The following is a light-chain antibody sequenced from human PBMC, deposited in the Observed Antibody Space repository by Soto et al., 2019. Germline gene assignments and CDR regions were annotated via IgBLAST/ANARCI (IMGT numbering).Light chain of an antibody. CDR1: SSDVGVYNY. V-gene: IGLV2-8*01. J-gene: IGLJ1*01. CDR3: SSYAGSSNV. Sequence: QSFLTQPPSASGSPGQSVAISCTGTSSDVGVYNYVSWYQQHPGKAPKLMIYEVNKRPSGVPDRFSGSKSGNTASLTVSGLQAEDEADYYCSSYAGSSNVFGTGTKVTVL. CDR2: EVN.